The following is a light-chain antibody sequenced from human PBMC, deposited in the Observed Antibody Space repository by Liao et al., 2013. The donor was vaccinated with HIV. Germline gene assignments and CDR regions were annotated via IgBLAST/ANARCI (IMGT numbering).Light chain of an antibody. J-gene: IGLJ2*01. CDR3: QAWGSGTVG. Sequence: SYELTQPPSVSVSPGQTASITCSGDKLGDKYVSWYQQKPGQSPVMVIYQDTRRPSGIPERFSGSNSEYTATLTISETQAMDEADYFCQAWGSGTVGFGGGTKVTVL. CDR2: QDT. V-gene: IGLV3-1*01. CDR1: KLGDKY.